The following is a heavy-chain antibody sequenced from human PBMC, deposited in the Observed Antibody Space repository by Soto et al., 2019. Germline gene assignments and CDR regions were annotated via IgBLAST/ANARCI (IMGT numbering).Heavy chain of an antibody. CDR1: GGSISSGDYY. CDR3: ARSGGSGYWDDAFDI. CDR2: IYYSGST. Sequence: QVQLQESGPGLVKPSQTLSLTCTVSGGSISSGDYYWSWIRQPPGKGLEWIGYIYYSGSTYYNPALKSRVTISVDTSKNQFSLKLSSVTAADTAVYYCARSGGSGYWDDAFDIWGQGTMVTVSS. D-gene: IGHD3-22*01. J-gene: IGHJ3*02. V-gene: IGHV4-30-4*01.